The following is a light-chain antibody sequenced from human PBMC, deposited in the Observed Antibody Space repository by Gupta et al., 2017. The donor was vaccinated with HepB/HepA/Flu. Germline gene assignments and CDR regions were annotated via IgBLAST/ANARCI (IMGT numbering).Light chain of an antibody. CDR2: LGS. CDR1: QSLLHSTEYYY. J-gene: IGKJ1*01. V-gene: IGKV2-28*01. Sequence: DIEMTQSPLSPPGISGEPASISCRSSQSLLHSTEYYYLECYLQKPGQSPQLLIYLGSNRASGVHDRFSGGGAGTVFILNSRRVQAEYVGFYSRMQANQTSVTFGQGTKVEIK. CDR3: MQANQTSVT.